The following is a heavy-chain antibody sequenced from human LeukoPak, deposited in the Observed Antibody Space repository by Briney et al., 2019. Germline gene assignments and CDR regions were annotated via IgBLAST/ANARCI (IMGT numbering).Heavy chain of an antibody. D-gene: IGHD3-22*01. V-gene: IGHV1-18*01. CDR1: GYTFTSYG. J-gene: IGHJ4*02. CDR3: ARDLYAGDSSGYRFDY. CDR2: ISAYNGNT. Sequence: ASVKVSCKASGYTFTSYGISWVRQAPGQGLEWMGWISAYNGNTNYAQKLQGRVTMTTDTSTSTAYMELRSLRSDDTAVYYCARDLYAGDSSGYRFDYWGQGTLVTVSS.